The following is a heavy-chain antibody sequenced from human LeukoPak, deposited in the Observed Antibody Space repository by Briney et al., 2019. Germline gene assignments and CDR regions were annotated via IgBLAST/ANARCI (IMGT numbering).Heavy chain of an antibody. CDR2: TSGDGGTT. CDR3: ARVATGNAFDI. V-gene: IGHV3-43*02. CDR1: GFAFADYA. D-gene: IGHD1-1*01. J-gene: IGHJ3*02. Sequence: GGSLRLSCAASGFAFADYAIHWVRQGPGGGLEWVSLTSGDGGTTYYADSVKGRFTISRDNAKNTLYLQMNSLRAEDTAVYYCARVATGNAFDIWGQGTMVTVS.